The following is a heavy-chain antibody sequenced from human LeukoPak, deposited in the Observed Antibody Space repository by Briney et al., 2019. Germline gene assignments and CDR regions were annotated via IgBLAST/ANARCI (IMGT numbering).Heavy chain of an antibody. CDR1: GFTFSSYA. CDR3: AMSIAVAGTGDY. D-gene: IGHD6-19*01. CDR2: ISGSGGST. V-gene: IGHV3-23*01. Sequence: PGGSLRLSCAASGFTFSSYAMSWVRQAPGKGLEWVSAISGSGGSTYYADSVKGRFTISRDNAKNSLYLQMNSLRAEDTAVYYCAMSIAVAGTGDYWGQGTLVTVSS. J-gene: IGHJ4*02.